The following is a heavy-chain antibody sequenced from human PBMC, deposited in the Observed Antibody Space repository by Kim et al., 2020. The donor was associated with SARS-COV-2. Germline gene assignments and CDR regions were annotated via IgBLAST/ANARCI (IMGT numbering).Heavy chain of an antibody. CDR3: ARRPLGAAAGKGWFDP. Sequence: GESLKISCKGSGYSFTTYWIGWVRQMPGKGLAWMGIIYPGDSDIKYSPSFQGQVTISADKSISTAYLQWSILKASDTARYYCARRPLGAAAGKGWFDPWGQGTLVTVSS. J-gene: IGHJ5*02. CDR2: IYPGDSDI. V-gene: IGHV5-51*01. CDR1: GYSFTTYW. D-gene: IGHD6-13*01.